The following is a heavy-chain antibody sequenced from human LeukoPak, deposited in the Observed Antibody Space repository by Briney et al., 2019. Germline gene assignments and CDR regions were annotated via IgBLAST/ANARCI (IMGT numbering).Heavy chain of an antibody. CDR2: ISGDGSRT. CDR1: GFTFDDYA. D-gene: IGHD6-19*01. J-gene: IGHJ4*02. V-gene: IGHV3-43*02. CDR3: AKVRPTRFVESSGWLELGY. Sequence: PGGSLRLSCAASGFTFDDYAKHWVRQAPGKGLEWVSLISGDGSRTYYADSVKGRFTISRDNSKNSLYLQMNSLRTEDTAFYYCAKVRPTRFVESSGWLELGYWGQGTLVTVSS.